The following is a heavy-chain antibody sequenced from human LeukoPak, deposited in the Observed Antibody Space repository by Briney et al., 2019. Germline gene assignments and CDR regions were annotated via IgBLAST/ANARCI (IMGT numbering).Heavy chain of an antibody. CDR2: IIPIFGTA. Sequence: SVKVSCKASGGTFSSYAISWVRQAPGQGLEWMGGIIPIFGTANYAQKFQGRVTITTDESTSTAYMELSSLRSEDTAVCYCAGAGSWYGYYYYYMDVWGKGTTVTVSS. D-gene: IGHD6-13*01. J-gene: IGHJ6*03. CDR3: AGAGSWYGYYYYYMDV. V-gene: IGHV1-69*05. CDR1: GGTFSSYA.